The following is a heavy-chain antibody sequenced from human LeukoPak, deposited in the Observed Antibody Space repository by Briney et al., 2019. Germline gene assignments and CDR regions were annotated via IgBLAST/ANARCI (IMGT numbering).Heavy chain of an antibody. V-gene: IGHV3-7*01. CDR2: IKQDGSEK. J-gene: IGHJ4*02. CDR1: GFTFSSYW. CDR3: ARHLSYSSSWYAKHYFDY. Sequence: GGSLRLSCAASGFTFSSYWMSWVRQAPGKGLEWVANIKQDGSEKYYVDSVKGRFTISRDNAKNSLYLQMNSLRAEDTAVYYCARHLSYSSSWYAKHYFDYWGQGTLVTVSS. D-gene: IGHD6-13*01.